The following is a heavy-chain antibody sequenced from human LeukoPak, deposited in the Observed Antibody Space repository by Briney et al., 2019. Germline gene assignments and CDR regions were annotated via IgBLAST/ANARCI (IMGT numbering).Heavy chain of an antibody. CDR1: GGSISSGGYY. CDR3: ARVWEVGAYCGGDCYGFDY. D-gene: IGHD2-21*02. Sequence: SSETLSLTCTVSGGSISSGGYYWSWIRQPPGKGLEWIGYIYHSGSTYYNPSLKSRVTISVDRSKNQFSLKLSSVTAADTAVYYCARVWEVGAYCGGDCYGFDYWGQGTLVTVSS. V-gene: IGHV4-30-2*01. CDR2: IYHSGST. J-gene: IGHJ4*02.